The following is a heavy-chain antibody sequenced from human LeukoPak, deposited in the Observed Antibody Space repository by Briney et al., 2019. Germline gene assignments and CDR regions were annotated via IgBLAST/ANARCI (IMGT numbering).Heavy chain of an antibody. CDR1: GFTFSSYA. J-gene: IGHJ4*02. V-gene: IGHV3-23*01. D-gene: IGHD3-9*01. CDR3: AKDANILTGYYDY. CDR2: ISGSGGST. Sequence: GGSLRLSCAASGFTFSSYAMSWVRQAPGKGLEWVSGISGSGGSTYYADSVKGRFIISRDNSKNTLYLRMYSLRAEDTAIYYCAKDANILTGYYDYWGQGTLVTVSS.